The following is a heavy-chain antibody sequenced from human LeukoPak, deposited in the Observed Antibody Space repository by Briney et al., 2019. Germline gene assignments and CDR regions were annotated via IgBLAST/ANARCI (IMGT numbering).Heavy chain of an antibody. CDR1: GYTFTSYG. CDR2: ISAYNGNT. V-gene: IGHV1-18*01. Sequence: ASVKVSCKASGYTFTSYGISWVRQAPGQGLEWMGWISAYNGNTNYAQKLQGRVTITRDTSASTAYMELSSLRSEDTAVYYCARDLITMIVVSDGMDVWGQGTTVTVSS. D-gene: IGHD3-22*01. CDR3: ARDLITMIVVSDGMDV. J-gene: IGHJ6*02.